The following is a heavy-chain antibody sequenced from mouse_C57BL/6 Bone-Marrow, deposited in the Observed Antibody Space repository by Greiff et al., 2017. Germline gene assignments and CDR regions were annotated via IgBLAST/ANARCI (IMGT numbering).Heavy chain of an antibody. J-gene: IGHJ4*01. CDR1: GYTFTSYW. Sequence: VQLQQSGAELVRPGSSVKLSCKASGYTFTSYWLDWVKQRPGQGLEWIGNIYPSDSETHYNQKFKDKATLTVDKSSSTAYMQLSSLTSEDSAVYYCAKGITTVGHYAMDYWGQGTSVTVSS. V-gene: IGHV1-61*01. D-gene: IGHD1-1*01. CDR3: AKGITTVGHYAMDY. CDR2: IYPSDSET.